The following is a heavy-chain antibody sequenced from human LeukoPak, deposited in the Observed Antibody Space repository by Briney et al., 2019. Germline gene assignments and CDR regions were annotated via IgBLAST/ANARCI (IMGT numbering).Heavy chain of an antibody. J-gene: IGHJ4*02. V-gene: IGHV1-18*01. CDR3: ARAGAYCGGDCYSADY. Sequence: SVKVSCKASGYTVTSYGISWLRQAPGQGLEWMGWVSAYNGNTNYAQKLQGRVTMTTDTSTSTAYMELRSLRSDDTAVYYCARAGAYCGGDCYSADYWGQGTLVTVSS. CDR2: VSAYNGNT. CDR1: GYTVTSYG. D-gene: IGHD2-21*02.